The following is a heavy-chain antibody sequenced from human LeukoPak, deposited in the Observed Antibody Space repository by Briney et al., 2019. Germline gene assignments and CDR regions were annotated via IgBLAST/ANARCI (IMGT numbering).Heavy chain of an antibody. CDR3: AKAVGIQLWLGDY. V-gene: IGHV3-30*18. CDR1: GSTFSSYG. D-gene: IGHD5-18*01. Sequence: GGSLRLSCAASGSTFSSYGMHWVRQAPGKGLEWVAVISYDGSNKYYADSVKGRFTISRDNSKNTLYLQMNSLRAEDTAVYYCAKAVGIQLWLGDYWGQGTLVTVSS. CDR2: ISYDGSNK. J-gene: IGHJ4*02.